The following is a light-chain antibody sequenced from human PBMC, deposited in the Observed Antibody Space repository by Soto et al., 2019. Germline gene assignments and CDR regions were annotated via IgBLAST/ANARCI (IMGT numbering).Light chain of an antibody. Sequence: EIVLTQSPAPLSLSPGERATLSCSASQSVSSYLAWYQQKPGQAPRLLIYDASNRAPGIPARFSGSGSGTDFTLTISSLEPEDFAVYYCQQRSNWPPSITFGQGTRLEIK. J-gene: IGKJ5*01. V-gene: IGKV3-11*01. CDR2: DAS. CDR1: QSVSSY. CDR3: QQRSNWPPSIT.